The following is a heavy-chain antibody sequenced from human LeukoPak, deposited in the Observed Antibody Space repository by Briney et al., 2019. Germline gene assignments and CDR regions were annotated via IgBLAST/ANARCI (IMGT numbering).Heavy chain of an antibody. V-gene: IGHV4-31*03. CDR3: ASTILSPSPFGMDV. CDR2: IYYSGST. D-gene: IGHD2-21*01. CDR1: GGSISSGGYY. Sequence: PSQTLSLTCTVSGGSISSGGYYWSWIRQHPGKGLEWIGYIYYSGSTYYNPSLKSRVTISVDTSKNQFSLKLSSVTAADTAVYYCASTILSPSPFGMDVWGQGTTVTVSS. J-gene: IGHJ6*02.